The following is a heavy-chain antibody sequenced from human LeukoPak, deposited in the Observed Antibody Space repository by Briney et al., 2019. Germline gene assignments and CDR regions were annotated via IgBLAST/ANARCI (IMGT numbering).Heavy chain of an antibody. CDR2: IYYSGST. Sequence: SETLSLTCTVSGGSISSYYWSWIRQPPGKGLEWIGYIYYSGSTNYNPSLKSRVTISVDTSKNQFSLKLSSVTAADTAVYYCARRSGGSSGYYALDYWGQGTLVTVPS. CDR3: ARRSGGSSGYYALDY. CDR1: GGSISSYY. J-gene: IGHJ4*02. D-gene: IGHD3-22*01. V-gene: IGHV4-59*08.